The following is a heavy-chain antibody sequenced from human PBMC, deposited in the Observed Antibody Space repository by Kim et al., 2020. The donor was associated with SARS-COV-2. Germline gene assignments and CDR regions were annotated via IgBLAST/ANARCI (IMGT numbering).Heavy chain of an antibody. V-gene: IGHV3-33*01. J-gene: IGHJ4*02. CDR1: GFTFSSYG. D-gene: IGHD1-26*01. CDR2: IWYDGSNK. Sequence: GGSLRLSCAASGFTFSSYGMHWVRQAPGKGLEWVAVIWYDGSNKYYADSVKGRFTISRDNSKNTLYLQMNSLRAEDTAVYYCARGYSGSYWGDHWGQGTLVTVSS. CDR3: ARGYSGSYWGDH.